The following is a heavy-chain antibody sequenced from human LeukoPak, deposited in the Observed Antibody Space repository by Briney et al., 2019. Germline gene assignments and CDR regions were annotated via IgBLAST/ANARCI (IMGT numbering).Heavy chain of an antibody. Sequence: PGGSLRLSCAASGFTFSSYGMHWVRQAPGKGLEWVAFIRYDGSNKYYADSVKGRFTISRDNSKNTLYLQMNSLRAEDTAVYYCAKDRAVAGTGYYDYYMDVWGKGTTVTVSS. V-gene: IGHV3-30*02. D-gene: IGHD6-19*01. CDR2: IRYDGSNK. CDR1: GFTFSSYG. CDR3: AKDRAVAGTGYYDYYMDV. J-gene: IGHJ6*03.